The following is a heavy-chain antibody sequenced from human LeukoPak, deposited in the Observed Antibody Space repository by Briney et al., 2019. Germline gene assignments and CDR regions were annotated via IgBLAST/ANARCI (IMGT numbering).Heavy chain of an antibody. Sequence: PSETLSLTCTVSGGSIISSSYYWGWIRQPPGKGLEWIGSIYYTGSTYYNPSLRSRVTMSVDTSRNQFSLKLSSVTAADTAVYYCARLGPLEWLFRERYYMDVWGKGTTVTVSS. J-gene: IGHJ6*03. D-gene: IGHD3-3*01. CDR1: GGSIISSSYY. CDR2: IYYTGST. CDR3: ARLGPLEWLFRERYYMDV. V-gene: IGHV4-39*07.